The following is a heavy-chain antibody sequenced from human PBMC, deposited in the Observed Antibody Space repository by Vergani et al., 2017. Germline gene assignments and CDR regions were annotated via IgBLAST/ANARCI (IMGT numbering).Heavy chain of an antibody. CDR1: GFTFSSYG. J-gene: IGHJ4*02. CDR2: IWYDGSNK. CDR3: ARDDGYYDSSGSYFDY. D-gene: IGHD3-22*01. V-gene: IGHV3-33*01. Sequence: QVQLVESGGGVVQPGRSLRLSCAASGFTFSSYGMHWVRQAPGKGLEWVAVIWYDGSNKYYADSVKGRFTISRDNSKNTLYLQMNSLRAEDTAVYYCARDDGYYDSSGSYFDYWGQGTLVTVSS.